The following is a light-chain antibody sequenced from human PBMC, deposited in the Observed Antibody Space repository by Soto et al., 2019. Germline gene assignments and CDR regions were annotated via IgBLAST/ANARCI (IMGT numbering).Light chain of an antibody. CDR3: QQYNTYPLT. Sequence: DIQMTQSPSTLSASVGDRVTFTCRASQSISTWLAWYQQKPGKAPKLLIYKASSLEGGVPSRFSGGGSGTDFNITISTLQPDDFATYYCQQYNTYPLTFGGGTTVEI. V-gene: IGKV1-5*03. J-gene: IGKJ4*01. CDR1: QSISTW. CDR2: KAS.